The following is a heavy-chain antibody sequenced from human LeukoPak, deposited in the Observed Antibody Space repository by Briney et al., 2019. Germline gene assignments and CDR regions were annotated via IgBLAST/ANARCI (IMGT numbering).Heavy chain of an antibody. CDR1: GGSFSGYY. V-gene: IGHV4-34*01. CDR2: INHSGST. J-gene: IGHJ3*02. D-gene: IGHD3-9*01. Sequence: SETLSLTCAVYGGSFSGYYWSWIRQPPGKGLEWIGEINHSGSTNYNPSLKSRVTISVDTSKNQFSLKLSSVTAADTAVYYCARGWDILTSNAFDIWGQGTMVTVSS. CDR3: ARGWDILTSNAFDI.